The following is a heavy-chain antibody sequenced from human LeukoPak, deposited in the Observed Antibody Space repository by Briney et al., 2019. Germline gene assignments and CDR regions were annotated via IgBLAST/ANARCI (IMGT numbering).Heavy chain of an antibody. CDR3: ASLMVRGVLYYFDY. Sequence: SETLSLTCTVSGGSISSGGYYWSWIRQHPGKGLEWIGYIYYSGSTYYHPSLKSRVTISVDTSKNQFSLKLSSVTAADTAVYYCASLMVRGVLYYFDYWGQGTLVTVSS. V-gene: IGHV4-31*03. CDR2: IYYSGST. J-gene: IGHJ4*02. D-gene: IGHD3-10*01. CDR1: GGSISSGGYY.